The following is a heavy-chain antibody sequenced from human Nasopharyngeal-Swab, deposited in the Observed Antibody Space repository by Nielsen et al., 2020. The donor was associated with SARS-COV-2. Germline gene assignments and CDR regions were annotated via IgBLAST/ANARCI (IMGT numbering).Heavy chain of an antibody. J-gene: IGHJ6*02. D-gene: IGHD2-21*01. CDR2: GGHRGST. V-gene: IGHV4-4*02. CDR3: VRVSGVGIPEALYYLYYGIDV. Sequence: SDTLSLTCTVSGGSISRNNWWAWVRQPPGTGLQWIGGGGHRGSTKYNPSLESRVTISLDESKNKFSLNLRSVTTADTAVYFCVRVSGVGIPEALYYLYYGIDVWGQGTTVTVSS. CDR1: GGSISRNNW.